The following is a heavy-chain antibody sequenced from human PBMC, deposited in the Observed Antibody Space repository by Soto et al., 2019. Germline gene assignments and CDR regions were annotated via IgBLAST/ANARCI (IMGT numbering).Heavy chain of an antibody. Sequence: PGGSLRLSSAASGFTFSSYSMNWVRQAPGKGLEWVSSISSSSSYIYYADSVKGRFTISRDNAKNSLYLQMNSPRAEDTAVYYCARVAAHYYYGMDVWGQGTTVTVSS. CDR2: ISSSSSYI. CDR1: GFTFSSYS. CDR3: ARVAAHYYYGMDV. D-gene: IGHD2-15*01. J-gene: IGHJ6*02. V-gene: IGHV3-21*01.